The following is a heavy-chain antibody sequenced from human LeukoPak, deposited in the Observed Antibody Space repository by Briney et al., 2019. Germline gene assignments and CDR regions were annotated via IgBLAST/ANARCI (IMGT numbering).Heavy chain of an antibody. Sequence: SETLSLTCAVYGGSFSGYYWSWIRQPPGKGLEWIGEINHSGSTNYNPSLKSRVTISVDTSKNQFSLKLSSVTAADTAVYYCATKYYYGSGSYSTNYYMDVWGKGTTVTISS. V-gene: IGHV4-34*01. CDR2: INHSGST. CDR3: ATKYYYGSGSYSTNYYMDV. CDR1: GGSFSGYY. J-gene: IGHJ6*03. D-gene: IGHD3-10*01.